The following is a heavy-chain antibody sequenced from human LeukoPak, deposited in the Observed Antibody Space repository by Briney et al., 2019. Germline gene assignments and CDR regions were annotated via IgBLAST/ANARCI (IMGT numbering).Heavy chain of an antibody. V-gene: IGHV4-59*08. CDR2: VYDSGST. CDR1: GGSISSYY. D-gene: IGHD3-10*01. Sequence: SETLSLTCTVSGGSISSYYWSWIRQPPGEGLEWIGHVYDSGSTNYNPSLKSRVTILVDTSKNQFSLKLNSVTAADTAVYYCARDPHGSGEMFDYWGQGTLVTVSS. J-gene: IGHJ4*02. CDR3: ARDPHGSGEMFDY.